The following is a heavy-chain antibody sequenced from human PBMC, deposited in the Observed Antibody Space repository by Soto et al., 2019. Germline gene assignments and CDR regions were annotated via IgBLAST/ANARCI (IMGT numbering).Heavy chain of an antibody. V-gene: IGHV3-33*06. CDR3: AKVDYGENN. Sequence: PGGSLRLSCAASGFTFSSYGMHWVRQAPGKGLEWVAVIWYDGSNKYYADSVKGRFTISRDNSKNTLYLQMSGPRAEDTAVYYCAKVDYGENNWGQGTLVTVSS. D-gene: IGHD4-17*01. CDR1: GFTFSSYG. CDR2: IWYDGSNK. J-gene: IGHJ4*02.